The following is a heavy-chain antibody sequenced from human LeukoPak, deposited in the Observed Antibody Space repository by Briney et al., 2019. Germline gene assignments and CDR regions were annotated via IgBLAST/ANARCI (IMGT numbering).Heavy chain of an antibody. J-gene: IGHJ5*02. CDR3: ARGWGYYGSGSRTTLWFDP. D-gene: IGHD3-10*01. CDR1: GGSFSGYY. CDR2: INHSGST. V-gene: IGHV4-34*01. Sequence: SETLSLTCAVYGGSFSGYYWSWIRQPPGRGLEWIGEINHSGSTNYNPSLKSRVTISADTSKNQFSLKLSSVTAADTAVYYCARGWGYYGSGSRTTLWFDPWGQGTLVTVSS.